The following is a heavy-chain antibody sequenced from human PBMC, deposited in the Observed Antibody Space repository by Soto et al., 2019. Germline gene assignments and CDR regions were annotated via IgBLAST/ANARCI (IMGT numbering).Heavy chain of an antibody. V-gene: IGHV4-39*07. CDR2: IYYSGST. D-gene: IGHD3-10*01. J-gene: IGHJ4*02. Sequence: PSETLSLTCTVSGGSISSSSYYWGWIRQPPGKGLEWIGSIYYSGSTYYNPSLKSRVTISVDTSKNQFSLKLSSVTAADTAVYYCARIDYYGSGTNETDFDYWGQGTLVTVSS. CDR3: ARIDYYGSGTNETDFDY. CDR1: GGSISSSSYY.